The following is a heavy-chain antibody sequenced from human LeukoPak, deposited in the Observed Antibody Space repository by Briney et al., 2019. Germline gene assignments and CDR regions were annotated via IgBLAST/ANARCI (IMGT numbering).Heavy chain of an antibody. CDR2: VWHDGSKT. CDR3: AGLGELVPYYYYYMDV. V-gene: IGHV3-33*01. Sequence: GGSQRLSCAASGLILSGCHIHWVRQAPGKGVEWVALVWHDGSKTYYTDSVKGRFTVSRDNSKNTLYLQMNSLRAEDTAVYYCAGLGELVPYYYYYMDVWGKGTTVTVSS. J-gene: IGHJ6*03. D-gene: IGHD1-1*01. CDR1: GLILSGCH.